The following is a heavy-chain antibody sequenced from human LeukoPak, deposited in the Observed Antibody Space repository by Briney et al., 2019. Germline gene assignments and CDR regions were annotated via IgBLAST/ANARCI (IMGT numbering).Heavy chain of an antibody. Sequence: GGSLGLSCTASGFTFGDYAMSWVRQAPGKGLEWVGFIRSKAYGGTTEYAASVKGRFTISRDDSKSIAYLQMNSLKTEDTAVYYCTRGSSGWPYYFDYWGQGTLVTVSS. D-gene: IGHD6-19*01. CDR2: IRSKAYGGTT. CDR3: TRGSSGWPYYFDY. J-gene: IGHJ4*02. V-gene: IGHV3-49*04. CDR1: GFTFGDYA.